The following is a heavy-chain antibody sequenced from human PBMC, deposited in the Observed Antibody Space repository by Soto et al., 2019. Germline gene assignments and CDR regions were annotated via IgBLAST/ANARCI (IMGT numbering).Heavy chain of an antibody. CDR3: TRAPLERPNNLDY. V-gene: IGHV3-74*01. CDR1: GFTFSNYW. CDR2: IKGDGSST. J-gene: IGHJ4*02. D-gene: IGHD1-1*01. Sequence: EVQLVASGGGLVQPGGSLRLSCAASGFTFSNYWMHWVRLTPGKGLVWVSRIKGDGSSTNYADSVKGRFTISRANAKSTLFLQMNSRGAEDTAVYYCTRAPLERPNNLDYWGQGTLVTVSS.